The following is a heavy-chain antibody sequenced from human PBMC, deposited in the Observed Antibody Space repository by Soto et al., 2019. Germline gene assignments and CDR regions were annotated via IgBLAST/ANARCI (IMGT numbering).Heavy chain of an antibody. CDR3: ARDGGRHSGGIDY. CDR1: GGTFSSYS. CDR2: IIPIFGTA. D-gene: IGHD1-26*01. V-gene: IGHV1-69*01. Sequence: QVQLVQSGAEVKKPGSSVKVSCKASGGTFSSYSINWVRQAPGQGLEWMGEIIPIFGTANYAQKFQGRVTITADESTSTAYMALSSLRSEETAVYYCARDGGRHSGGIDYWGQGTLVTVSS. J-gene: IGHJ4*02.